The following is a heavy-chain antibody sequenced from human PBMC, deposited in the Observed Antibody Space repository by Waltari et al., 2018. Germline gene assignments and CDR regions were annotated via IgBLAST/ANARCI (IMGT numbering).Heavy chain of an antibody. CDR3: SRGDSSGYYLFDY. CDR1: GGSFSGYY. CDR2: INPSGRT. D-gene: IGHD3-22*01. V-gene: IGHV4-34*01. Sequence: QVQLQQWGAGLLKPSETLSLTCAVYGGSFSGYYWSWIRQPPGKGLEWIGEINPSGRTNYNPSPKSRVTISVDTSKNQFYLKLSSVTAADTAVYYCSRGDSSGYYLFDYWGQGTLVTVSS. J-gene: IGHJ4*02.